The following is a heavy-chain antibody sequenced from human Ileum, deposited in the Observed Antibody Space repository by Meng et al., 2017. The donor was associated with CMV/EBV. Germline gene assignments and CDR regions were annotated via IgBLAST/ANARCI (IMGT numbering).Heavy chain of an antibody. Sequence: ASVKVSCKASGYTFTDYFIPWLRQAPGQRLEWLGWISGNTGTTYYAQKFQGRVTMTRDTSISTAYMELSRLRSDDTAVYYCARDSHCSSTSCPLDYWGQGTLVTVSS. CDR2: ISGNTGTT. CDR3: ARDSHCSSTSCPLDY. V-gene: IGHV1-2*02. J-gene: IGHJ4*02. D-gene: IGHD2-2*01. CDR1: GYTFTDYF.